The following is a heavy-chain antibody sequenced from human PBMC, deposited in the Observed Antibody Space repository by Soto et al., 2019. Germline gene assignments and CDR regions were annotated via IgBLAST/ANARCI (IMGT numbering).Heavy chain of an antibody. CDR3: ARDAAAAGTAFDY. V-gene: IGHV3-7*03. CDR2: IKQDGSEK. J-gene: IGHJ4*02. D-gene: IGHD6-13*01. Sequence: GSLRLSCAASGFTFSSYWMSWVRQAPGKGLEWVANIKQDGSEKYYVDSVKGRFTISRDNAKNSLYLQMNSLRAEDTAVYYCARDAAAAGTAFDYWGQGTLVTVSS. CDR1: GFTFSSYW.